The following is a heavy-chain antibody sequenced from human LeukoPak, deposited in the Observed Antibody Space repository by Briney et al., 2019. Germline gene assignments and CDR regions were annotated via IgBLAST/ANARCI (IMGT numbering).Heavy chain of an antibody. D-gene: IGHD2-2*01. CDR2: ISYDGSNK. J-gene: IGHJ3*02. V-gene: IGHV3-30*18. CDR1: GFTFSSYG. CDR3: AKGDPVVPAASDAFDI. Sequence: GGSLRLSCAASGFTFSSYGMRWVRQAPGKGLEWVAVISYDGSNKYYADSVKGRFTISRDNSKNTLYLQMNSLRAEDTAVYYCAKGDPVVPAASDAFDIWGQGTMVTVSS.